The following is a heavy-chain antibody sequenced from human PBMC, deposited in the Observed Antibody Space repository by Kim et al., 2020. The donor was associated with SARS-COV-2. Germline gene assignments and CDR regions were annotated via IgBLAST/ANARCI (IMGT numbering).Heavy chain of an antibody. CDR1: TGSSSSYY. CDR2: ILYTGST. V-gene: IGHV4-59*01. D-gene: IGHD6-19*01. J-gene: IGHJ4*02. CDR3: ARAVVTGVRGSGFFDN. Sequence: SETLSLTCTDSTGSSSSYYWAWIRQPPGKGLEWIGSILYTGSTTYNPSLDSRVTISMDTSQNELSLKLLSVTAAYTALYYCARAVVTGVRGSGFFDNWAQGTLVTVSS.